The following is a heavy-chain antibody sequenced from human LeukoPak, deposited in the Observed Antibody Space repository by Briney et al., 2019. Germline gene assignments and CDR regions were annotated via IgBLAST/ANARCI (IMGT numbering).Heavy chain of an antibody. CDR2: ISSSSSYI. V-gene: IGHV3-21*01. CDR3: ARVKRTIFGVVYYFDY. D-gene: IGHD3-3*01. Sequence: PGESLRLSCAASGFTFSSYSMNWVRQAPGKGLEWVSSISSSSSYIYYADSVKGRFTISRDNAKNSLYLQMNSLRAEDTAVYYCARVKRTIFGVVYYFDYWGQGTLVTVSS. CDR1: GFTFSSYS. J-gene: IGHJ4*02.